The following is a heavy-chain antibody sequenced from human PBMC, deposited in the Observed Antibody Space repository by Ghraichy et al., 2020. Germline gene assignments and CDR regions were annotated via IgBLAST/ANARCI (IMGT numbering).Heavy chain of an antibody. V-gene: IGHV7-4-1*02. CDR1: GYTFTSYA. J-gene: IGHJ6*02. CDR2: INTNTGNP. D-gene: IGHD3-10*01. CDR3: ARDQVTMVRGVISPYYYYYGMDV. Sequence: VKVSCKASGYTFTSYAMNWVRQAPGQGLEWMGWINTNTGNPTYAQGFTGRFVFSLDTSVSTAYLQISSLKAEDTAVYYCARDQVTMVRGVISPYYYYYGMDVWGQGTTVTVSS.